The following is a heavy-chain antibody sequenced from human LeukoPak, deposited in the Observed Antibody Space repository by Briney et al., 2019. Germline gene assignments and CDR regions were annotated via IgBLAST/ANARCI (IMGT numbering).Heavy chain of an antibody. CDR2: IKQDGSEK. CDR1: GFTFSSYW. V-gene: IGHV3-7*01. CDR3: ARDRAFLGATLAFDI. Sequence: GGSLRLSCAASGFTFSSYWMSWVRQAPGKGLEWVANIKQDGSEKYYVDSVKGRFTISRDNAENSLYLQMNSLRAEDTAVYYCARDRAFLGATLAFDIWGQGTMVTVSS. J-gene: IGHJ3*02. D-gene: IGHD1-26*01.